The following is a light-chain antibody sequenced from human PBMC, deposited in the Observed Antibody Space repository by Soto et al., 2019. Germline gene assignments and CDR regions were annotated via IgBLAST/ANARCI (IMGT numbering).Light chain of an antibody. CDR2: WAS. V-gene: IGKV4-1*01. Sequence: DIVMTQSPDSLAVSLGERATINCKSSQNVLYKSNNENYLAWYQQKPGQPPKLLIYWASTRKSGVPDRFSGSGSGTDITLTISSLKAEDVAVYYYHQDYNTPPSTFGQGTKLEI. J-gene: IGKJ2*01. CDR1: QNVLYKSNNENY. CDR3: HQDYNTPPST.